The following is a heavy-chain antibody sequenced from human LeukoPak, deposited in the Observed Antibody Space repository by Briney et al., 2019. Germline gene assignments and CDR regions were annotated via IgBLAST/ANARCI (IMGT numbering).Heavy chain of an antibody. V-gene: IGHV3-11*01. Sequence: GGSLRLSCAGSGFRFSDYFMSWVRQAPGKGLEWVSYISSSGSATTYADSVKGRFTVSRDNAMNSLYLQMNSLRAEDTAVYYCARDLAYGYEEFDYWGQGTLVTVSS. D-gene: IGHD5-18*01. CDR2: ISSSGSAT. CDR3: ARDLAYGYEEFDY. J-gene: IGHJ4*02. CDR1: GFRFSDYF.